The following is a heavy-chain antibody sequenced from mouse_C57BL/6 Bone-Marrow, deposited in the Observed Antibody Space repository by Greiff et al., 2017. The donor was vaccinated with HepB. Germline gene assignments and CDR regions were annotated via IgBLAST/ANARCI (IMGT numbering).Heavy chain of an antibody. D-gene: IGHD1-1*01. CDR3: TGAVVASYYFDY. Sequence: EVQLQQSGTVLARPGASVKMSCKTSGYTFTSYWMHWVNQRPGQGLEWIGAIYPGNSDTSYNQKFKGKAKLSAVTSASTAYMELSSLTNEDSAVYYCTGAVVASYYFDYWGQGTTLTVSS. CDR1: GYTFTSYW. CDR2: IYPGNSDT. J-gene: IGHJ2*01. V-gene: IGHV1-5*01.